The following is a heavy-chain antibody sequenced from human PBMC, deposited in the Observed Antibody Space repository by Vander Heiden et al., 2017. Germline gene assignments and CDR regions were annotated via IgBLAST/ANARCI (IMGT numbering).Heavy chain of an antibody. J-gene: IGHJ6*02. Sequence: EVQLVESGGGLIQPGGSLRLSCAASGFTVSSNYMSWVRQAPGKGLEWVSVIYSGGSTYYADSVKGRFTISRDNSKNTLYLQMNSLRAEDTAVYYCARSSTIFGVVPIGWDYYGMDVWGQGTTVTVSS. D-gene: IGHD3-3*01. V-gene: IGHV3-53*01. CDR3: ARSSTIFGVVPIGWDYYGMDV. CDR1: GFTVSSNY. CDR2: IYSGGST.